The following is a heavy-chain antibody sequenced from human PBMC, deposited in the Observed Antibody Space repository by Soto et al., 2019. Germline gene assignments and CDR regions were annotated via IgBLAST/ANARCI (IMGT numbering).Heavy chain of an antibody. D-gene: IGHD3-22*01. J-gene: IGHJ3*02. CDR1: GFTFNNYN. CDR2: ISSSSSYI. V-gene: IGHV3-21*05. CDR3: ARDWYYYDSSGYPDPFDI. Sequence: GESLKISCAASGFTFNNYNMNWVRQAPGKGLEWVSYISSSSSYIYYADSVKGRFTISRDNAKNSLYLQMNSLRAEDTAVYYCARDWYYYDSSGYPDPFDIWGQGTMVTVSS.